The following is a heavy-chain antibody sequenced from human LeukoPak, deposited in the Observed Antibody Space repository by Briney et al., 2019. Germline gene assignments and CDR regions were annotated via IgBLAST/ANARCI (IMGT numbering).Heavy chain of an antibody. Sequence: GGSLRLSCAASGFTFSRHGMHWVRQAPGKGLEWVAFIRYDGTNKYYADSVRGRFTISRDNPKNTLYLQMNSLRGEDTAVYYCAKDEIIDIYYMDVWGKGTTVTVSS. V-gene: IGHV3-30*02. CDR3: AKDEIIDIYYMDV. J-gene: IGHJ6*03. CDR2: IRYDGTNK. D-gene: IGHD2/OR15-2a*01. CDR1: GFTFSRHG.